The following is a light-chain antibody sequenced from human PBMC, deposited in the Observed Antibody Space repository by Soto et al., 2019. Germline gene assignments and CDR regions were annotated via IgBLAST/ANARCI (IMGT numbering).Light chain of an antibody. V-gene: IGKV3-11*01. CDR3: QQRSNWPPALT. J-gene: IGKJ4*01. CDR1: QSVSSY. CDR2: DAS. Sequence: IVLTQSPATLSLSPGERATLSCRASQSVSSYLAWHQQKPGQAPRLLIYDASNMATGIPARFSGSGSGTDFTLTISSLEPEDFAVYYCQQRSNWPPALTFGGGTKVEIK.